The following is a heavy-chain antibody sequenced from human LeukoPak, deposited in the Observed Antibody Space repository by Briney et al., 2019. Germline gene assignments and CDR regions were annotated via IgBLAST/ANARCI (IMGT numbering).Heavy chain of an antibody. V-gene: IGHV3-49*03. CDR3: TRARITTVVVVVTTDR. Sequence: GGSLRLSCTASGFSFGDYAMNWFRQAPGKRLEWVGFIRSQSFRGTTEYAASVKGRFTISRDDSKSIAYLQMNSLKTEDTAVYYCTRARITTVVVVVTTDRWGQGVLVTVSS. CDR2: IRSQSFRGTT. J-gene: IGHJ4*02. D-gene: IGHD3-22*01. CDR1: GFSFGDYA.